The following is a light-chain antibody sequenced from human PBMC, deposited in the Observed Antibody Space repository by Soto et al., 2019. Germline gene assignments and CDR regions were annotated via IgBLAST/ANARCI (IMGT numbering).Light chain of an antibody. V-gene: IGLV1-40*01. J-gene: IGLJ2*01. Sequence: QSVLTQPPSVSGAPGQRVTISCTGSSSKIGAGSKVHWYQQVPGTAPKRLIYDNNHRPSGVPDRFSGSTSGTSASLAITGLQAEAEADYYCQSYDNSLSGMVFGGGTKVTVL. CDR2: DNN. CDR1: SSKIGAGSK. CDR3: QSYDNSLSGMV.